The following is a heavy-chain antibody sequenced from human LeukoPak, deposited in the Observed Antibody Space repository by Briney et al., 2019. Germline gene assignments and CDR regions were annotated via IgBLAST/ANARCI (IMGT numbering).Heavy chain of an antibody. V-gene: IGHV3-30*02. Sequence: GGSLRLSCVASGFTFRSYGIHWVRQAPGKGLEWLAFIWYDEITKNYADSVKGRFTISRDNSKNTLYLQMNSLRAEDTAVYYCAKGGDITSSQFDYWGQGTLVTVSS. CDR1: GFTFRSYG. D-gene: IGHD5-12*01. CDR3: AKGGDITSSQFDY. J-gene: IGHJ4*02. CDR2: IWYDEITK.